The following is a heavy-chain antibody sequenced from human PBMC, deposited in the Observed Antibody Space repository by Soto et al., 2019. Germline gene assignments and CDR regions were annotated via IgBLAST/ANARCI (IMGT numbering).Heavy chain of an antibody. D-gene: IGHD1-1*01. CDR2: ISQDGAIA. CDR3: LRDQRHWNEFADQ. J-gene: IGHJ4*02. CDR1: GPASPPPP. V-gene: IGHV3-74*01. Sequence: VQLVESGGGLVQPGGSLRLSCAASGPASPPPPPHPPPQAPGKGLVWVSRISQDGAIATQADSVKGRFTISRDNAKNTLFLQMNSLRADDTAVYYCLRDQRHWNEFADQWGQGTLVTVSS.